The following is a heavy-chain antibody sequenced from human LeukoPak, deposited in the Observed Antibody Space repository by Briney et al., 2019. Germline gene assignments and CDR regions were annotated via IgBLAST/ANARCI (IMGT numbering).Heavy chain of an antibody. Sequence: PGGSLRLSCAASGFTFSSYWMSWIRQPAGKGLEWIGRVYTSGSTKYNPSLKSRVTISVDTSKNHFSLKLSSVTAADTAVYYCARMPPFGYGDYGWFDPWGQGTLVTVSS. CDR3: ARMPPFGYGDYGWFDP. V-gene: IGHV4-4*07. D-gene: IGHD4-17*01. J-gene: IGHJ5*02. CDR2: VYTSGST. CDR1: GFTFSSYW.